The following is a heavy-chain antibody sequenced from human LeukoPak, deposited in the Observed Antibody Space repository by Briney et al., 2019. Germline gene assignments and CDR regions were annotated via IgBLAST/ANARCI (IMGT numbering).Heavy chain of an antibody. J-gene: IGHJ1*01. Sequence: SETLSLTCAVYGGSFSGYYWSWIRQPPGKGLEWIGEINHSGSTNYNPSLKSRVTISVDTSKNQFSLKLSSVTAADTAVYYCARQIRAEYFQHWGQGTLVTVSS. V-gene: IGHV4-34*01. CDR3: ARQIRAEYFQH. CDR2: INHSGST. CDR1: GGSFSGYY.